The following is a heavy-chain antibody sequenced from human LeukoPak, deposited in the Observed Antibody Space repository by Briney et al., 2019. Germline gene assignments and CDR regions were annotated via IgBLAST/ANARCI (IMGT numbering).Heavy chain of an antibody. CDR3: ARLSAVVVTAVVVTATYFDY. CDR1: GYSFTNYW. J-gene: IGHJ4*02. CDR2: IYPGDSDT. Sequence: GESLKISCKVSGYSFTNYWIVWVRQMPGKGLECMGIIYPGDSDTRYCPSFQGQVTMSADKSISTAYLQWSSLKASDTAMYYCARLSAVVVTAVVVTATYFDYWGQGTLLTVSS. D-gene: IGHD2-21*02. V-gene: IGHV5-51*01.